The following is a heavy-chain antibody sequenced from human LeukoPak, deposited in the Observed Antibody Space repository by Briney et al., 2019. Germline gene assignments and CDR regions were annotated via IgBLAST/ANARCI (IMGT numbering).Heavy chain of an antibody. CDR2: IYYSGST. CDR3: ARQRGYCGGGSCYGMFDY. V-gene: IGHV4-39*01. D-gene: IGHD2-15*01. CDR1: GGSVSNSNYY. Sequence: SETLSLTCTVSGGSVSNSNYYCGWVRQPPGKGLEWIGSIYYSGSTYYNPSLKSRVTISVDTSKNQFSLKLSSVTAADTAVYYCARQRGYCGGGSCYGMFDYWGQGTLVTVSS. J-gene: IGHJ4*02.